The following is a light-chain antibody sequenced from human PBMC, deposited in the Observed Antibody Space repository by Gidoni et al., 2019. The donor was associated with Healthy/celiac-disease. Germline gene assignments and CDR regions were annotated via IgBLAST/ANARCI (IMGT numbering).Light chain of an antibody. J-gene: IGLJ2*01. V-gene: IGLV1-47*02. CDR3: AAWDDSLSGPV. CDR2: SNN. CDR1: SSNIGSNY. Sequence: QSVLTQPPSASGTPGQRVTISRSGSSSNIGSNYVYWYQQLPGTAPKLLIYSNNQRPSGVSDRFSGSKSGTSASLAISGLRSEDEADYYCAAWDDSLSGPVFGGGTKLTVL.